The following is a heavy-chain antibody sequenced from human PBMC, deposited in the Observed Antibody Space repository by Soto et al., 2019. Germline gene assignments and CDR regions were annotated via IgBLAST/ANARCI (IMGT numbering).Heavy chain of an antibody. J-gene: IGHJ3*02. CDR1: GFTFSDYY. CDR3: ARAYSDAFDI. V-gene: IGHV3-11*01. CDR2: ISSSGTGI. Sequence: LRLSCAASGFTFSDYYMTWIRQAPGKGLEWVSYISSSGTGIYYPDSVKGRFTIFRDNAKKSLYLQMSSLRAEDTAVYYCARAYSDAFDIWGQGTMVTVSS. D-gene: IGHD2-15*01.